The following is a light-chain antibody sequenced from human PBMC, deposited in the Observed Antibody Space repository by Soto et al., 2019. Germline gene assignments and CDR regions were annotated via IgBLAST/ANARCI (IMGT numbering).Light chain of an antibody. CDR2: GAS. CDR3: QQYNIYPLT. CDR1: QFISNW. V-gene: IGKV1D-16*01. J-gene: IGKJ4*01. Sequence: DIQMTQSPSSLSASVGDRVTITCRASQFISNWLAWYQQKPETAPKSLIFGASTLQSGVPSRFSGSGFGTYFTLTINGLQPEDFATYFCQQYNIYPLTFGGGTKVEI.